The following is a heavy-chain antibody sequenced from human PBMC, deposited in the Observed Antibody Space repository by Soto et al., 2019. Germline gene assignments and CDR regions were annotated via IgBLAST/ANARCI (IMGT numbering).Heavy chain of an antibody. CDR1: GFTFSNAW. Sequence: SLRLSCAASGFTFSNAWMSWVRQAPGRGLEWVGRIKSKTDGGTTDYAAPVKGRFTISRDDSKNTLYLQMNSLKTEDTAVYYCTTVRNDYIWGSYRYSPLDYWGQGTLVTVSS. D-gene: IGHD3-16*02. J-gene: IGHJ4*02. CDR2: IKSKTDGGTT. CDR3: TTVRNDYIWGSYRYSPLDY. V-gene: IGHV3-15*01.